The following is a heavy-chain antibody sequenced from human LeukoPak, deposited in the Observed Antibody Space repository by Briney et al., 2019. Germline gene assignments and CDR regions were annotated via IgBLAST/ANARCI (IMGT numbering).Heavy chain of an antibody. V-gene: IGHV1-18*01. CDR1: GYTFTSYG. J-gene: IGHJ4*02. CDR2: TSAYNGNT. Sequence: ASVKVSCKASGYTFTSYGISWVRQAPGQGLEWMGWTSAYNGNTNYAQKLQGRVTMTTDTSTSTAYMELRSLRSDDTAVYYCASSYDSSAYTPFDSAFDYWGQGTLVTVSS. CDR3: ASSYDSSAYTPFDSAFDY. D-gene: IGHD3-22*01.